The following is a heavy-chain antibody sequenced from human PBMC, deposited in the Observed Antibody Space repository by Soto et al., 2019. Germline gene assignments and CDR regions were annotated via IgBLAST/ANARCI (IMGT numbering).Heavy chain of an antibody. CDR1: GFTFSSYA. V-gene: IGHV3-33*01. CDR2: IWFDGSNK. D-gene: IGHD2-15*01. CDR3: ARGQQPAATTDFDF. Sequence: QVHLVESGGGVVQPGGSLRLSCAASGFTFSSYAIHWVRQAPGKGLEWVAIIWFDGSNKYYADSVKGRFSISRDNSKNTLSLQMDSLRAADTAVYYCARGQQPAATTDFDFWGQGTLVIVSS. J-gene: IGHJ4*02.